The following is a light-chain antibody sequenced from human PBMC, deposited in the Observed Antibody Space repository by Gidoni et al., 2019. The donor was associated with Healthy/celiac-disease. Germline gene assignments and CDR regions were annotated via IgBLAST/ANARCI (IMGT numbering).Light chain of an antibody. CDR2: YDS. CDR1: NIGSKS. J-gene: IGLJ2*01. V-gene: IGLV3-21*04. Sequence: SYVLTQPPSVSVAPGKTARITCGGNNIGSKSVHWYQQKPGQAPVLVIYYDSDRPSGIPEGFSGSNSGNTATLTNSKVEGGEEGDYYCQVWDSRSDHPGSGVFGGGTKLTVL. CDR3: QVWDSRSDHPGSGV.